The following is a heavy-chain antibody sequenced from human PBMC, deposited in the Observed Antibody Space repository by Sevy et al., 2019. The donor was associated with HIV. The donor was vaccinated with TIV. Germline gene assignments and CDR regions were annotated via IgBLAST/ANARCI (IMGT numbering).Heavy chain of an antibody. CDR2: INPNSGGT. CDR3: ARDSKGSNYDVWSGYQYNWFDP. Sequence: ASVKVSCKASGYTFTGYYMHWVRQAPGQGLEWMGWINPNSGGTNYAQKFQGRVTMTRDTSIRTAYMELSRLRSDDTAVYYWARDSKGSNYDVWSGYQYNWFDPWGQGTLVTVSS. D-gene: IGHD3-3*01. CDR1: GYTFTGYY. J-gene: IGHJ5*02. V-gene: IGHV1-2*02.